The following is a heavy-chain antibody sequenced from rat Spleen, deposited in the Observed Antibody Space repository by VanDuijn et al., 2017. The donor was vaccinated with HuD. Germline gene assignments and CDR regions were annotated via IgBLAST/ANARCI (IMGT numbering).Heavy chain of an antibody. CDR3: ARPGITSYVMHA. V-gene: IGHV5-31*01. CDR2: ITNTGGST. CDR1: GFTFNAYW. Sequence: EVQLVESGGGLVQPGRSLKLSCVASGFTFNAYWMTWIRQAPGKGLEWVASITNTGGSTYYPDSVKGRFTISRDNAESTLYLQMNSLRSEDTATYFCARPGITSYVMHAWGQGVSVTVSS. D-gene: IGHD1-4*01. J-gene: IGHJ4*01.